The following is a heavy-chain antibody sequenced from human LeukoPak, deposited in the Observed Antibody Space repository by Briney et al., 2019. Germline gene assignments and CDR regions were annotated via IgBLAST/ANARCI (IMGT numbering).Heavy chain of an antibody. CDR2: ISAYNGNT. V-gene: IGHV1-18*04. CDR3: ARSSIMFTFGGVIVTKLVY. J-gene: IGHJ4*02. D-gene: IGHD3-16*02. CDR1: GYTFTSYG. Sequence: ASVTVSCKASGYTFTSYGISWVRQAPGQGLEWMGWISAYNGNTNYAQKHQARVTMSTDTSTSTVYMELRSLRSDDTAVYYCARSSIMFTFGGVIVTKLVYWGQGTLVTVSS.